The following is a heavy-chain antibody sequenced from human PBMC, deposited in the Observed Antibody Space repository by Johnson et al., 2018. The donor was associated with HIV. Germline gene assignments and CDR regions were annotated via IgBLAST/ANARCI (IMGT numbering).Heavy chain of an antibody. CDR1: GFTVTSNY. CDR2: IYSGGST. J-gene: IGHJ3*01. Sequence: VQLVESGGGLVQPGGSLRLSCAVSGFTVTSNYMTWVRQAPGKGLEWVSVIYSGGSTYYADSVKGRFIISRDNSKNTLYLQMNSLRVEDTPVSSCASGGPLSGSDECCFDVWGQGTMVTVSS. CDR3: ASGGPLSGSDECCFDV. V-gene: IGHV3-66*02. D-gene: IGHD1-26*01.